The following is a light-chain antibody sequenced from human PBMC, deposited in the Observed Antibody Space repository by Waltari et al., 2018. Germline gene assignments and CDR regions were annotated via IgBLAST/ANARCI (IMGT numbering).Light chain of an antibody. CDR1: QSISTY. Sequence: DFQMTQPPSSLSASVGDRVTITCRASQSISTYLNWYQQKPGKAPNLLIYAASSLQSGGPSRFSGSGSGTDFTLTISSLQPEDFATYYCQQSYSPLTFGGGTKVEIK. CDR2: AAS. CDR3: QQSYSPLT. V-gene: IGKV1-39*01. J-gene: IGKJ4*01.